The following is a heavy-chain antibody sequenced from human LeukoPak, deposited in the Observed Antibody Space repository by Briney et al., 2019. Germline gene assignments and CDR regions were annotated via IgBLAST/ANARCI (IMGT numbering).Heavy chain of an antibody. CDR2: ISNGGDHK. J-gene: IGHJ4*02. V-gene: IGHV3-23*01. D-gene: IGHD5-12*01. CDR1: GITFNNFG. Sequence: GGSLRLSCAASGITFNNFGMRWVRQAPGKGLEWVSSISNGGDHKFYADSVRGRFTISRDNSKNTLYLQMDSLRAEDTAVYYCAKVISSYSSFDSYWGQGALVTVSS. CDR3: AKVISSYSSFDSY.